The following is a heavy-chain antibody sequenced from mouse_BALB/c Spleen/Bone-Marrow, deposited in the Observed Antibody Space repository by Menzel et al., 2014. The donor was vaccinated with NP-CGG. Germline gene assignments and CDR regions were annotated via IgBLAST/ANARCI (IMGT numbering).Heavy chain of an antibody. V-gene: IGHV1S130*01. CDR2: IHPNSGNT. D-gene: IGHD4-1*01. CDR3: ARSGFDY. Sequence: VQLVESGSVLVRPGASVKLSCKASGYTFTSSWMHWAKQRPGQGLEWIGEIHPNSGNTNYNEKFKGKATLTVDTSSSTAYVDLSSLTSEDSAVYYCARSGFDYWGQGTTLTASS. CDR1: GYTFTSSW. J-gene: IGHJ2*01.